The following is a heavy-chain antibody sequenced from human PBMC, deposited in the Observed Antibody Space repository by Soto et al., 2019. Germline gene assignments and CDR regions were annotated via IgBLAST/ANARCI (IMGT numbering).Heavy chain of an antibody. Sequence: GGSLRLSCAASGFTFSSYAMSWVRQAPGKGLEWVSAISGSGGSTYYADSVKGRFTISRDNSKNTLYLQMNSLRAEDTAVYYCAKVYGSGSYYNVHYYYGMDVWGQGTTVTVSS. D-gene: IGHD3-10*01. CDR3: AKVYGSGSYYNVHYYYGMDV. J-gene: IGHJ6*02. V-gene: IGHV3-23*01. CDR1: GFTFSSYA. CDR2: ISGSGGST.